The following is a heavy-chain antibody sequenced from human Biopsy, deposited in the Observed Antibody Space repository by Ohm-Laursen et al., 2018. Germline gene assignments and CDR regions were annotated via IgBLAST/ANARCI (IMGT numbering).Heavy chain of an antibody. D-gene: IGHD1-26*01. V-gene: IGHV4-59*08. CDR2: IYYTGST. J-gene: IGHJ2*01. CDR3: ARHAPSYSGSYWRYFDL. Sequence: SETLSLTCIVSGGSISSYYWSWIRQPPGKGLEWIGYIYYTGSTNYNPSLKSRVTIPVDTSMNHLSLRLTFVTAADTAVYYCARHAPSYSGSYWRYFDLWGRGTLVTVSS. CDR1: GGSISSYY.